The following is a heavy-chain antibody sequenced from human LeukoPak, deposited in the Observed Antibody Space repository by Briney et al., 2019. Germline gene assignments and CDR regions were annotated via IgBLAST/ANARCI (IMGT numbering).Heavy chain of an antibody. J-gene: IGHJ2*01. CDR1: GFTFSSYA. D-gene: IGHD4-17*01. CDR3: AKHGDYYNWYFDP. V-gene: IGHV3-30-3*02. CDR2: ISYDGSNK. Sequence: GRSLRLSCAASGFTFSSYAMHWVRQAPGKGLEWVAVISYDGSNKYYADSVKGRFTISRDNSKNTLYLQMNSLRAEDTAVYYCAKHGDYYNWYFDPWGRGTLVTVSS.